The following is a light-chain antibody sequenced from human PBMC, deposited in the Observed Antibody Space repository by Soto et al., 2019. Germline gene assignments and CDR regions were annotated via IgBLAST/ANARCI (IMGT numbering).Light chain of an antibody. CDR2: GNN. Sequence: QSVLTQPPSVSGAPGQRVTISCTGTSSNIGAGYDVHWYQHLPGTAPKLLIYGNNDRPSGVPDRFSGSKSGTSASLAITGLRAEDEADYNCQSYDTSLSGSVFGRGTKLTVL. J-gene: IGLJ2*01. CDR1: SSNIGAGYD. CDR3: QSYDTSLSGSV. V-gene: IGLV1-40*01.